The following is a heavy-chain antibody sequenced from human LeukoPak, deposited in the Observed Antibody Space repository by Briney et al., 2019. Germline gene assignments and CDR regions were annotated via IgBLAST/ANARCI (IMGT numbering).Heavy chain of an antibody. D-gene: IGHD3-10*01. CDR2: TDPKSGDT. V-gene: IGHV1-2*02. J-gene: IGHJ5*02. CDR1: GYTFTDYY. Sequence: ASVKVSCKASGYTFTDYYIHWVRQAPGQGLEWMGWTDPKSGDTNSAQKFQGRVTMTRDTSISTAYIELSRLTSDDTAEYYCTRDYYASGSYFYNWFDPWGQGTLVTVSS. CDR3: TRDYYASGSYFYNWFDP.